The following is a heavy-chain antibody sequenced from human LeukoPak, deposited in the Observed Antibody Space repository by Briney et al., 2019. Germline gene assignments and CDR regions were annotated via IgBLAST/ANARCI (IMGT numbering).Heavy chain of an antibody. CDR2: LSDSGGST. V-gene: IGHV3-23*01. CDR3: AKDIAVAGTEFDY. D-gene: IGHD6-19*01. CDR1: GFTFSSCG. J-gene: IGHJ4*02. Sequence: GGSLRLSCAASGFTFSSCGMSWVRQAPGKGLEWVSALSDSGGSTFYADSVKGRFTISRDNSKNTLYLQMNRLRAEDTAVYYCAKDIAVAGTEFDYWGRGTLVTVSS.